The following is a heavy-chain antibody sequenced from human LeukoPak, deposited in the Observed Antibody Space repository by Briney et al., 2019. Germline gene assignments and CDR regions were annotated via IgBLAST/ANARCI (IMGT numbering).Heavy chain of an antibody. CDR3: ARAGRLVGRSYIDY. Sequence: GGSLRLSCAASGFTFSSYAMNWVRQAPGKGLEWVSTISGSGGSTYYADSVKGRFTISRDNAKNSLYLQMNSLRAEDTAVYYCARAGRLVGRSYIDYWGQGTLVTVSS. D-gene: IGHD6-19*01. CDR2: ISGSGGST. V-gene: IGHV3-23*01. CDR1: GFTFSSYA. J-gene: IGHJ4*02.